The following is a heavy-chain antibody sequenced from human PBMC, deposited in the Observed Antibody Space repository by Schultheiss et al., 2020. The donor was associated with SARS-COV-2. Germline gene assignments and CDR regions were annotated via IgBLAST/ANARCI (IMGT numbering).Heavy chain of an antibody. J-gene: IGHJ2*01. CDR1: GFTFSSYE. Sequence: GGSLRLSCAASGFTFSSYEMNWVRQAPGKGLEWVSYISSSGSTIYYADSVKGRFTISRDNAKNSLYLQMNSLRAEDTAVYYCARDRRYYYDSSGYYYWYFDLLGRGTLVTVSS. CDR3: ARDRRYYYDSSGYYYWYFDL. D-gene: IGHD3-22*01. CDR2: ISSSGSTI. V-gene: IGHV3-48*03.